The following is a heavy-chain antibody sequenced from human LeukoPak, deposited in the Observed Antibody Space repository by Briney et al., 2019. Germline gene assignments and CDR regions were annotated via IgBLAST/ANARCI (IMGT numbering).Heavy chain of an antibody. Sequence: SETLSLTCAVYGGSFSGYYWSWIRQPPGKGLEWIGEINHSGSTNYNPSLKSRVTMSVDTSKNQFSLKLSSVTAADTAVYYCARESAMVRGVMRYYFDYWGQGTLVTVSS. CDR1: GGSFSGYY. CDR3: ARESAMVRGVMRYYFDY. D-gene: IGHD3-10*01. CDR2: INHSGST. J-gene: IGHJ4*02. V-gene: IGHV4-34*01.